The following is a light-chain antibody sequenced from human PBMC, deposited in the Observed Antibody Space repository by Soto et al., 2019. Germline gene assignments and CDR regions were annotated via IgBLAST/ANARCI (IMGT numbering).Light chain of an antibody. V-gene: IGLV8-61*01. J-gene: IGLJ3*02. Sequence: QTVVTQGSSFSVSPGGTVTLTCGLSSGSVSTSYYPSWYQQTPGQAPRTLIYSTNTRSSGVPDRFSGSILGNKAALTITGAQADDESDYYCVLYMGSGIWVFGGGTKVTVL. CDR3: VLYMGSGIWV. CDR1: SGSVSTSYY. CDR2: STN.